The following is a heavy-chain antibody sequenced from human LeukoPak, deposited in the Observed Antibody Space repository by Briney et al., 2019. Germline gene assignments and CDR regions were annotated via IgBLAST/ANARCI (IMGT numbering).Heavy chain of an antibody. CDR2: ISYEGSKK. V-gene: IGHV3-30-3*01. Sequence: GRSLRLSCAASGFTFNSYAINWVRQAPGKGLEWVAFISYEGSKKYYADSVKGRFTISRDKSKNMLYLQMNRLRAEDTAVYYCARSSGPNSITVFGVVTPKFDYWGQETLVTVSS. CDR1: GFTFNSYA. J-gene: IGHJ4*02. CDR3: ARSSGPNSITVFGVVTPKFDY. D-gene: IGHD3-3*01.